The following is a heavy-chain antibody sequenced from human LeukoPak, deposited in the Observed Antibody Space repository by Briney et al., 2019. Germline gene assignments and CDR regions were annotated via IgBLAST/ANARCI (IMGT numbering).Heavy chain of an antibody. CDR3: ARGEVYCGGDCYGMDV. CDR2: IYSGGST. J-gene: IGHJ6*02. V-gene: IGHV3-53*01. Sequence: PGGSLRLSCAASGFTVSSNYMSWVRQAPAKGLEWVSVIYSGGSTYYADSVKGRFTISRDNSKNTLYLQMNSLRAEETAVYYCARGEVYCGGDCYGMDVWGQGTTVTVSS. CDR1: GFTVSSNY. D-gene: IGHD2-21*01.